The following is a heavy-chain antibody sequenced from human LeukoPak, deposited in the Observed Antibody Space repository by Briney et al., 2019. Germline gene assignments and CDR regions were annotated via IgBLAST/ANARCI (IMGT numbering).Heavy chain of an antibody. V-gene: IGHV3-23*01. CDR1: GFIFNNFG. CDR2: ISGSGGNT. J-gene: IGHJ4*02. D-gene: IGHD1-26*01. CDR3: AKAGSIRFDY. Sequence: GGSLRLSCATSGFIFNNFGMHWVRQAPGKGLEWVSGISGSGGNTYYADSVKGRFTISRDNSKNTLYLQMNSLRAEDTAVYYCAKAGSIRFDYWGQGTLVTVSS.